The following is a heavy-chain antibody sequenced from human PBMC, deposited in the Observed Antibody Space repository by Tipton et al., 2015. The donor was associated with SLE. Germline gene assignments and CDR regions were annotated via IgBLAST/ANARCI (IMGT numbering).Heavy chain of an antibody. CDR2: IYHSGST. CDR3: GSQGY. CDR1: GYSISSGYY. Sequence: LRLSCTVSGYSISSGYYWGWIRQPPGKGLEWIGSIYHSGSTYYNPSLKSRVTISVDTSKNQFSLKLSSVTAADTAVYYCGSQGYWGQGTLVTVSS. J-gene: IGHJ4*02. V-gene: IGHV4-38-2*02.